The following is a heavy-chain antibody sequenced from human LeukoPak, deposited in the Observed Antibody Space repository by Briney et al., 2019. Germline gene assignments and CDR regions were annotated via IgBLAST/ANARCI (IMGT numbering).Heavy chain of an antibody. CDR1: GGSISSYY. CDR2: IYYSGST. J-gene: IGHJ5*02. D-gene: IGHD6-13*01. CDR3: ARRLAADNNRFDP. Sequence: NTSETLSLTCTVSGGSISSYYWSWIRQPPGKGLEWIGYIYYSGSTNYNPSLKSRVTISVDTSKNQFSLKLSSVTAADTAVYYCARRLAADNNRFDPWGQGTLVTVSS. V-gene: IGHV4-59*08.